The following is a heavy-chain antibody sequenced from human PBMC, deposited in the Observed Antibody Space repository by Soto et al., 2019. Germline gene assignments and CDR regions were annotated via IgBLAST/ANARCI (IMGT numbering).Heavy chain of an antibody. CDR1: GFTFSSYS. J-gene: IGHJ4*02. D-gene: IGHD3-16*01. CDR2: ISGSSNYI. V-gene: IGHV3-21*01. CDR3: ARVMGDFDY. Sequence: GGSLRLSCAASGFTFSSYSMNWVRQAPGKGLEWVSSISGSSNYIYYADSMKGRFTISRDNAKNSLFLQMNSLRAEDTAVYYCARVMGDFDYWGQGTLVTVSS.